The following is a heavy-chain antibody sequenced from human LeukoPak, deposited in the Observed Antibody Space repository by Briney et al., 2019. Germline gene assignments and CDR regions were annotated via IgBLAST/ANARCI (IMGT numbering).Heavy chain of an antibody. J-gene: IGHJ5*02. V-gene: IGHV4-39*01. CDR1: GGSISSSSYY. CDR2: IYYSGGT. Sequence: SETLSLTCTVSGGSISSSSYYWGWIRQPPGKGLEWIGSIYYSGGTYCNPSLKSRVTISVDTSKNQFSLKLTSVTAADTAVYYCARHSRQRRRHWFDPWGQGTLVTVSS. CDR3: ARHSRQRRRHWFDP. D-gene: IGHD6-25*01.